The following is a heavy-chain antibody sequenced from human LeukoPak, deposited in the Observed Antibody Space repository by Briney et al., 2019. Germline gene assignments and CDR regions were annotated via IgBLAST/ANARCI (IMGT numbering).Heavy chain of an antibody. Sequence: PGGSLTLSWAAAGFTFSSYAMHWVRQAPGKGLEWVAVISYDGSNKYYADSVKGRFTISRDNSKNTLYLQMNSLRAEDTAVYYCAKEGGEASGSPESYYYYYMDVWGKGTTVTVSS. V-gene: IGHV3-30-3*01. J-gene: IGHJ6*03. CDR2: ISYDGSNK. CDR3: AKEGGEASGSPESYYYYYMDV. D-gene: IGHD1-26*01. CDR1: GFTFSSYA.